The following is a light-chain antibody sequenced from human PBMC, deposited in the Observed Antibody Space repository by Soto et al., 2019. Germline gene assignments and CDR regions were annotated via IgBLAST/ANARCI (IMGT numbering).Light chain of an antibody. V-gene: IGLV1-47*01. Sequence: QSALTQPPSVSGTPGQRVTISCFGGSSNIGTNYVYWYQQLPGTAPKLLIYRSDQRPSGVPDRFSGSKSGTSASLAISGRRSEDEADYYCAAWDVSLSGLWVFGGGTKLTVL. CDR2: RSD. J-gene: IGLJ3*02. CDR1: SSNIGTNY. CDR3: AAWDVSLSGLWV.